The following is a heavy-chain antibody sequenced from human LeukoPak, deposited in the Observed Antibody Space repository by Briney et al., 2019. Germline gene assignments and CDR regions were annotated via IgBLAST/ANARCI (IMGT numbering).Heavy chain of an antibody. V-gene: IGHV3-21*01. D-gene: IGHD6-19*01. CDR3: ARPGIAVAGEFFDY. J-gene: IGHJ4*02. CDR1: GFTFSSYS. Sequence: PGGSLRLSCAASGFTFSSYSMNWVRQAPGKGLEWVSSISSSSSYIYYADSVKGRFTISRDNAKNSLYLQMNSLRAEDTAVYYCARPGIAVAGEFFDYWGQGTLVTVSS. CDR2: ISSSSSYI.